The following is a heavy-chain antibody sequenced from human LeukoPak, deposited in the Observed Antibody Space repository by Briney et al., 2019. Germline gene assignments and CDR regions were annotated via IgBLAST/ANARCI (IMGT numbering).Heavy chain of an antibody. V-gene: IGHV4-61*01. Sequence: SETLSLTCTVSGGSVSSGSYYWSWIRQPPGKELEWIGYIYYSGSTNYNPSLKSRVTISVDTSKNQFPLKLSSVTAADTAVYYCSRLQFDWLSPGAFDIWGQGTMVTVSS. J-gene: IGHJ3*02. D-gene: IGHD3-9*01. CDR2: IYYSGST. CDR3: SRLQFDWLSPGAFDI. CDR1: GGSVSSGSYY.